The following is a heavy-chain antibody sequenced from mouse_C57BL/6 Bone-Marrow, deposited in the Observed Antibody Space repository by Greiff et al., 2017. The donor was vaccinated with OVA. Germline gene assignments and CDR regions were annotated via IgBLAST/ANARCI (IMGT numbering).Heavy chain of an antibody. D-gene: IGHD1-1*01. Sequence: EVQGVESGGGLVQPGGSLKLSCAASGFTFSDYGMAWVRQAPRKGPEWVAFISNLAYSIYYADTVTGRFTISRENAKNTLYLEMSSLRSEDTAMYYCARVGRVPWYFDVWGTGTTVTVSS. CDR1: GFTFSDYG. J-gene: IGHJ1*03. CDR2: ISNLAYSI. CDR3: ARVGRVPWYFDV. V-gene: IGHV5-15*01.